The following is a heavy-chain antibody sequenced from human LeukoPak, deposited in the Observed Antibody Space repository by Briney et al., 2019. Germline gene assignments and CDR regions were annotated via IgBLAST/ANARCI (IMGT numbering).Heavy chain of an antibody. D-gene: IGHD4-17*01. V-gene: IGHV1-2*06. Sequence: GASVKVSCKASGYTFTGYYMHWVRQAPGQGLEWMGRINPNSGETNYAQSFQGRVTMTGDPSISTAYMELRRLTSDDTAVYFCARDRGTTYASDIWGQGTLVTVSS. CDR3: ARDRGTTYASDI. CDR2: INPNSGET. J-gene: IGHJ3*02. CDR1: GYTFTGYY.